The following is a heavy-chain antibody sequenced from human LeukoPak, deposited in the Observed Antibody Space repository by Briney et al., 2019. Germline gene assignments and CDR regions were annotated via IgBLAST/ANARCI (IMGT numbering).Heavy chain of an antibody. Sequence: GASVKVSCKASGYTFTSYDINWVRQATGQGLEWMGWMNPNSGNTGYAQKFQGRVTMTRNTSISTAYMELSSLRSEDTAVYYCARGQSGWRGLDFDYWGQGTLVTVSS. CDR2: MNPNSGNT. CDR1: GYTFTSYD. D-gene: IGHD6-19*01. J-gene: IGHJ4*02. V-gene: IGHV1-8*01. CDR3: ARGQSGWRGLDFDY.